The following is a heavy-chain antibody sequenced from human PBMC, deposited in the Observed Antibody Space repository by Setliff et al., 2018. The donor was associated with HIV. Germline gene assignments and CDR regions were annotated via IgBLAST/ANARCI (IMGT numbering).Heavy chain of an antibody. CDR1: GGSINSYY. J-gene: IGHJ2*01. V-gene: IGHV4-59*01. CDR2: IDYSGST. CDR3: ARDQDSGSPGWYFDL. Sequence: SETLSLTCTVSGGSINSYYWSWIRQPPGKGLEWIGNIDYSGSTSYNPSLKSRVTISVDTSKNQFSLKLSSVTAADTAVYYCARDQDSGSPGWYFDLWGRGTLVTVSS. D-gene: IGHD1-26*01.